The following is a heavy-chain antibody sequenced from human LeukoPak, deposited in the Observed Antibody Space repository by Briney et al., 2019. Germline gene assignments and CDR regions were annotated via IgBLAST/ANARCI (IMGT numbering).Heavy chain of an antibody. Sequence: GGSLRLSCAASGFTFSSYAMHWVRQAPGKGLEWVSVISGSGGNRNYGDAVKGRFTISRDNSNNTLYLQMNSLRAEDTAVYYCARVRLTYDSRGLRYYFDYWGQGTLVTVSS. D-gene: IGHD3-22*01. V-gene: IGHV3-23*01. J-gene: IGHJ4*02. CDR1: GFTFSSYA. CDR3: ARVRLTYDSRGLRYYFDY. CDR2: ISGSGGNR.